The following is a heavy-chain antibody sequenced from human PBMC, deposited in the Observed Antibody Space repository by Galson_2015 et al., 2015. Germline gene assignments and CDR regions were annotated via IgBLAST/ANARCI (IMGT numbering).Heavy chain of an antibody. CDR1: GYIFTSYG. CDR3: ARVGYDILTGTPTPDDY. Sequence: SVKVSCKASGYIFTSYGINWVRQAPGQGLEWMGWISAYNGNTNYAQKLQGRVTMTTDTSTSTAYMELRSLRSDDTAVYYCARVGYDILTGTPTPDDYWGQGTTVTVSS. CDR2: ISAYNGNT. V-gene: IGHV1-18*01. D-gene: IGHD3-9*01. J-gene: IGHJ4*03.